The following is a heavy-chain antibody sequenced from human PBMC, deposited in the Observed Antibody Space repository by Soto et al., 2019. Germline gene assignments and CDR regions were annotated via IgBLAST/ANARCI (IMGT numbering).Heavy chain of an antibody. CDR3: ARYSGGGDCLPYFYYYYIDV. CDR2: IKQDGSEI. D-gene: IGHD2-21*02. J-gene: IGHJ6*03. V-gene: IGHV3-7*01. CDR1: GFRFSDHC. Sequence: PGGSLRLSCSASGFRFSDHCMSWVRQTPGKGLEWVATIKQDGSEIYSVDSVKGRFTISRDNARSSLYLQLNSLRAEDTAVYYCARYSGGGDCLPYFYYYYIDVWGTGTTVTVSS.